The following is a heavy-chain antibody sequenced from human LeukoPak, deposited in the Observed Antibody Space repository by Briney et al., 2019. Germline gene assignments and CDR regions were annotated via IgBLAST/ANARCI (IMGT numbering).Heavy chain of an antibody. Sequence: SETLSLTCAVYGGSFSGYYWSWIRQPPGKGLEWIGEINHSGSTNYNPSLKSRVTISVDTSKNQFSLKLSSVTAADTAVYYCARGRYCSSTRCYGGYYYYYYGMDIWGKGTTVTVSS. J-gene: IGHJ6*04. CDR3: ARGRYCSSTRCYGGYYYYYYGMDI. CDR2: INHSGST. D-gene: IGHD2-2*01. V-gene: IGHV4-34*01. CDR1: GGSFSGYY.